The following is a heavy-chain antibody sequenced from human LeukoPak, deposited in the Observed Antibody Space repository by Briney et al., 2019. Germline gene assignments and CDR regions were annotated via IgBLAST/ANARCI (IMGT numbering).Heavy chain of an antibody. J-gene: IGHJ4*02. CDR3: ARVQSGRGNYYDSSGYHSYFDY. V-gene: IGHV4-39*07. D-gene: IGHD3-22*01. Sequence: SETLSLTCTVSGGSISSTTYYWGWIRQPPGKGLEWIGTIYYSGSTYYNPSLKSRVTISVDTSKNQFSLKLSSVTVADTAVYYCARVQSGRGNYYDSSGYHSYFDYWGQGTLVTVSS. CDR1: GGSISSTTYY. CDR2: IYYSGST.